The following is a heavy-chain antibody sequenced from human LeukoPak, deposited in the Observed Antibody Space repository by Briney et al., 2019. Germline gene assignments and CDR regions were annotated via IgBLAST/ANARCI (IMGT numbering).Heavy chain of an antibody. V-gene: IGHV3-74*01. CDR3: ARADSTLLYFDY. Sequence: GGSLRLSCATSGFTFSNYWMHWVRQAPGKGPVWVSRINTDGNITTYADSVKGRFTISRDSAKNALYLQMNSLRAEDTAVYYCARADSTLLYFDYWGQGTLVTVSS. CDR2: INTDGNIT. D-gene: IGHD3-22*01. CDR1: GFTFSNYW. J-gene: IGHJ4*02.